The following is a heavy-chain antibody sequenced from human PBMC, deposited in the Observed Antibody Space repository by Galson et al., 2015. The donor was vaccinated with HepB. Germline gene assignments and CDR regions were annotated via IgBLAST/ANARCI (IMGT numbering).Heavy chain of an antibody. Sequence: SGAEVKKPGESLKISCRSSGYNFNNYWIGWVRQMPGKGLEWMGIIYPKDSDTRYSPSFQGQVTISVDKSIYTAYLQWSSLKASDTATYYCARRGASGTSFDYWGQGTLVAVSS. CDR1: GYNFNNYW. V-gene: IGHV5-51*01. CDR2: IYPKDSDT. J-gene: IGHJ4*02. D-gene: IGHD1-26*01. CDR3: ARRGASGTSFDY.